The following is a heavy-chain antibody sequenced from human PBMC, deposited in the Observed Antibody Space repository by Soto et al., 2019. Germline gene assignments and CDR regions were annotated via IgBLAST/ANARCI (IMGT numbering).Heavy chain of an antibody. V-gene: IGHV3-30*18. CDR2: ISYDGSNK. J-gene: IGHJ6*02. CDR3: AKTPV. Sequence: QVQLVESGGGVVQPGRSLRLSCAASGFTFSSYGMHWVRQAPGKGLEWVAVISYDGSNKYYADSVKGRFTISRDNSKNTLYLQMNSLRAEDTSVYYCAKTPVWVQGTTVTVSS. CDR1: GFTFSSYG.